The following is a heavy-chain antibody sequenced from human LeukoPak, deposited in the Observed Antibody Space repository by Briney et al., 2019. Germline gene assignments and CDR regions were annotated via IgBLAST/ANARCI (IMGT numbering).Heavy chain of an antibody. Sequence: GGSLRLSCAASGFTFSSYAMHWVRQAPGKGLEWVAVISYDGSNKYYADSVKGRFTISRDNSKNTLHLQMNSLRAEDTAVFYCAKGSAAGYYFDYWGQGTLVTLSS. D-gene: IGHD6-13*01. V-gene: IGHV3-30-3*01. J-gene: IGHJ4*02. CDR1: GFTFSSYA. CDR3: AKGSAAGYYFDY. CDR2: ISYDGSNK.